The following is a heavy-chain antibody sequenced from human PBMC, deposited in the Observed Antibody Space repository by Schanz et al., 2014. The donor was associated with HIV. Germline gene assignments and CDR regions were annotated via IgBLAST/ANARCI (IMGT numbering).Heavy chain of an antibody. V-gene: IGHV3-33*01. Sequence: QVQLVESGGGVVQPGRSLRLSCTASGFTFSSSGMHWVRQAPGKGLEWVACIWYDGSNTHYADSVKGRLTVSRDDSKNTVYLQMNSLRTEDTAVYYCARDPSRLVEAGYFDNWGQGTLVTVSS. D-gene: IGHD6-19*01. CDR1: GFTFSSSG. CDR2: IWYDGSNT. CDR3: ARDPSRLVEAGYFDN. J-gene: IGHJ4*02.